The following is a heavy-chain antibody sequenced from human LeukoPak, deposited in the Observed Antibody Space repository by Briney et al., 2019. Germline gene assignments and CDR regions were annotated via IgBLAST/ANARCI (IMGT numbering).Heavy chain of an antibody. D-gene: IGHD4-17*01. V-gene: IGHV4-59*01. J-gene: IGHJ4*02. CDR1: GGSISSYH. CDR3: ARGPSGDYGGYFDS. CDR2: IFYSGST. Sequence: SETLSLTCTVSGGSISSYHWSWIRQPPGKGLEWIGYIFYSGSTNYTPSLKSRVTISMDKSNNQFFLDLSPLTAADTAVYYCARGPSGDYGGYFDSWGQGTLVTVSS.